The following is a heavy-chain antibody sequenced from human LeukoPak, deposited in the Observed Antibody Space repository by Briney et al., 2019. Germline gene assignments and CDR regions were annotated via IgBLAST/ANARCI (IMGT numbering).Heavy chain of an antibody. CDR3: ARDRAIAVAGNFDY. CDR2: ISYDGSNK. V-gene: IGHV3-30*04. J-gene: IGHJ4*02. D-gene: IGHD6-19*01. CDR1: GFTFSSYA. Sequence: PGRSLSLSCAASGFTFSSYAMHWVRQAPGKGLEWVAVISYDGSNKYYADSVKGRFTISRDNSKNTLYLQMNSLRAEDTAVYYCARDRAIAVAGNFDYWGQGTLVTVSS.